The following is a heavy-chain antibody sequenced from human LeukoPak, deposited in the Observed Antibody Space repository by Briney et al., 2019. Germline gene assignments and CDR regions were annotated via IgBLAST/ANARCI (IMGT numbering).Heavy chain of an antibody. V-gene: IGHV3-11*04. CDR3: ARDHNWNYVGHMDV. CDR2: ISSSGSTI. D-gene: IGHD1-7*01. CDR1: GFTFSDYY. J-gene: IGHJ6*03. Sequence: NPGGSLRLSCAASGFTFSDYYMSWIRQAPGKGLEWVSYISSSGSTIYYADSVKGRFTISRDNAKNSLYLQMNSLRAEDTAVYYCARDHNWNYVGHMDVWGKGTTVTVSS.